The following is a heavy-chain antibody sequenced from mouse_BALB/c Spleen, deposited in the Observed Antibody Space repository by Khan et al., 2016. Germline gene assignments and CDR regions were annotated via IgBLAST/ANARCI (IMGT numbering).Heavy chain of an antibody. J-gene: IGHJ4*01. V-gene: IGHV14-4*02. CDR3: NAGYGNYEACDY. CDR1: GFNIKDYY. D-gene: IGHD2-1*01. Sequence: IQLVQSGAELVRSGALVKLSCTASGFNIKDYYIHWVRQRPEQGLEWIGWIDPENGDTEYAPKFQGKATMTAHTSSNTAYLHLSSLTSEDTAVYYCNAGYGNYEACDYWGQGTSVTVSS. CDR2: IDPENGDT.